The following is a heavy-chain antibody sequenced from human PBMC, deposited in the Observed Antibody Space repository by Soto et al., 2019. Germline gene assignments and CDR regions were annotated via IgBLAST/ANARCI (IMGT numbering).Heavy chain of an antibody. CDR2: INHSGST. D-gene: IGHD3-22*01. V-gene: IGHV4-34*01. CDR3: ARVSYYDSSGYYQPYYYYGMDV. J-gene: IGHJ6*02. Sequence: PSETLSLTCAVYGGSFSGYYWSWIRQPPGKGLEWIGEINHSGSTNYNPSLKSRVTISVGTSKNQFSLKLSSVTAADTAVYYCARVSYYDSSGYYQPYYYYGMDVWGQGTTVTVSS. CDR1: GGSFSGYY.